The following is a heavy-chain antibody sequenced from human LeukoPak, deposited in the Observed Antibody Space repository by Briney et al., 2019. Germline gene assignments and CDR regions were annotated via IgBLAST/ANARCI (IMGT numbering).Heavy chain of an antibody. V-gene: IGHV3-49*04. CDR1: GFTLGDYG. CDR3: TRVRGVIVEGFDY. J-gene: IGHJ4*02. Sequence: HPGGSLRLSCTDSGFTLGDYGMSWVRQAPGKGLEWVGLIRSKTYGGTTEHAASVKGRFTMSRDDSKSIAYLQMNSLKTEDTAVYYCTRVRGVIVEGFDYWGQGTLVTVSS. CDR2: IRSKTYGGTT. D-gene: IGHD3-10*01.